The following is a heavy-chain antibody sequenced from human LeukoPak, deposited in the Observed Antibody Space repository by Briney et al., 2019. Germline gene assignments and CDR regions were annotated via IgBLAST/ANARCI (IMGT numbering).Heavy chain of an antibody. D-gene: IGHD3-22*01. V-gene: IGHV3-74*01. J-gene: IGHJ4*02. CDR2: MKTDGSST. CDR3: ARVGYYYDSSGYSFDY. Sequence: PGGSLRLSCAVSGFTFSNYWMHWVRQAPGKGLVWVSRMKTDGSSTRYADSVKGRFTISRDNAKNTLYLQMNSLRAEDTAVYYCARVGYYYDSSGYSFDYWGQGTLVTVSS. CDR1: GFTFSNYW.